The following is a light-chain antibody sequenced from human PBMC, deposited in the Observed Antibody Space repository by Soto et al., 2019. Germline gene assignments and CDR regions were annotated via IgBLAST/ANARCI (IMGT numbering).Light chain of an antibody. Sequence: QSALTQPPSASGSPGQSVTISCTETSSDVGGYNYVSWYQHHPGKAPNLMIYEVTKRPSGVPDRFSGSKSGNTASLTVSGLQAEDEADYYWSSYGGSSNLVFGGGTKVTVL. J-gene: IGLJ2*01. CDR1: SSDVGGYNY. CDR2: EVT. CDR3: SSYGGSSNLV. V-gene: IGLV2-8*01.